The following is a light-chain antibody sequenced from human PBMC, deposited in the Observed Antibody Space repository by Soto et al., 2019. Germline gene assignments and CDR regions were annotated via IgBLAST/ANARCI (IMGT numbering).Light chain of an antibody. CDR2: DTS. CDR1: QSVSSY. V-gene: IGKV3-11*01. Sequence: EIVLTQSPATLSLSPGERATLSCRASQSVSSYLAWYQQKPGQAPRLFIYDTSNRATGIPARFSGSGSGTDFTLTISSLEPEDFAVYYCHQRSNWPLMYTFGQGTKLEIK. CDR3: HQRSNWPLMYT. J-gene: IGKJ2*01.